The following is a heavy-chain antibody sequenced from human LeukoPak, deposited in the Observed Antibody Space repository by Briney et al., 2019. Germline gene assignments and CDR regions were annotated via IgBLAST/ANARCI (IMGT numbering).Heavy chain of an antibody. J-gene: IGHJ4*02. D-gene: IGHD2-15*01. CDR3: ASRGPYSSGDSCPL. CDR2: IYYSGSS. V-gene: IGHV4-59*08. Sequence: PSETLSLTCTVSGGSISTYYWSWIRQPPGKGLEWIGYIYYSGSSNYNPSLKSRVTISVDTSKNQFSLKLSSVTATDTAVYYCASRGPYSSGDSCPLWGQGTLVTVSS. CDR1: GGSISTYY.